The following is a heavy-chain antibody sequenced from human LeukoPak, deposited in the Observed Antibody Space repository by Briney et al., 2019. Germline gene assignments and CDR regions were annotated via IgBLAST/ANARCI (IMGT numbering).Heavy chain of an antibody. Sequence: TSETLSLTCAVYGGSFSGYYWSWIRQPPGKGLEWIGEINHSGSTNYSPSLKSRVTISVDTSKNQFSLKLSSVTAADTAVYYCAIVSIATPYYYYGMDVWGQGTTVTVSS. V-gene: IGHV4-34*01. J-gene: IGHJ6*02. D-gene: IGHD6-6*01. CDR1: GGSFSGYY. CDR3: AIVSIATPYYYYGMDV. CDR2: INHSGST.